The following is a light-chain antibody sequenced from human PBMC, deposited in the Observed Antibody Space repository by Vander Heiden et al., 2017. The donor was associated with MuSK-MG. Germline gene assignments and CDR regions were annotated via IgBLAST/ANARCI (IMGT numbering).Light chain of an antibody. J-gene: IGKJ2*01. CDR3: QQSYSTFMYT. CDR1: QSISSY. CDR2: AAS. V-gene: IGKV1-39*01. Sequence: IQMAQSPYSLSASVGDRVTITCRASQSISSYLNWYQQKPGKAPKLLIYAASSLQSGVSSRFSGSGSGTDFTLTISSLQPEDFATYYCQQSYSTFMYTFGQGTKLEIK.